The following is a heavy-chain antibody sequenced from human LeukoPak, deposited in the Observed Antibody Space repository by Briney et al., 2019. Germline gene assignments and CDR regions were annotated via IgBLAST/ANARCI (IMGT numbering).Heavy chain of an antibody. V-gene: IGHV3-23*01. D-gene: IGHD3-10*01. CDR1: GFTFSSYG. Sequence: GGSLRLSCAASGFTFSSYGMMWVRQAPGKGLEWASGISGSGGSTYYADSVKGRFTISRDNSKNTLYLQVKSLRVEDTALYYCARRDYYSGSYVDYWGQGTLVTVSS. J-gene: IGHJ4*02. CDR2: ISGSGGST. CDR3: ARRDYYSGSYVDY.